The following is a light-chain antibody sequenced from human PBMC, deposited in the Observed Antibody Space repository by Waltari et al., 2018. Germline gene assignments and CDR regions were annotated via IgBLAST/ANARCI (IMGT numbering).Light chain of an antibody. CDR2: GNS. CDR1: SSNIGAGHD. Sequence: QSVLTQPPSVSGAPGQRVTIPCTGTSSNIGAGHDVPWYQQFPGTAPKLLIYGNSNRPSGVPDRFSGSKSDTSASLTITGLQAEDEADYFCHSFDSSLSTGVVFGGGTKVTVL. CDR3: HSFDSSLSTGVV. J-gene: IGLJ2*01. V-gene: IGLV1-40*01.